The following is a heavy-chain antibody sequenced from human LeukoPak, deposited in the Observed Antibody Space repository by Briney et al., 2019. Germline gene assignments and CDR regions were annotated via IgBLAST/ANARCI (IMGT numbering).Heavy chain of an antibody. CDR3: AREGYSGSHYYYYYYMDV. J-gene: IGHJ6*03. Sequence: SETLSLTCTVSGGSISSYYWSWIRQPAGKGLEWIGRIYTSGSTNYNPSLKSRVTTSVDTSKNQFSLKLSSVTAADTAVYYCAREGYSGSHYYYYYYMDVWGKGTTVTISS. CDR1: GGSISSYY. V-gene: IGHV4-4*07. D-gene: IGHD1-26*01. CDR2: IYTSGST.